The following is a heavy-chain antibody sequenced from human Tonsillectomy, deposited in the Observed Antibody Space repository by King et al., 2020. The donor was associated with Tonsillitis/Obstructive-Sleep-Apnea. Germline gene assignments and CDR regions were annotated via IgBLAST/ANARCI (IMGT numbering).Heavy chain of an antibody. CDR3: ASGKTWLSS. D-gene: IGHD5-24*01. CDR1: GLSVMTND. V-gene: IGHV3-53*01. Sequence: VQLVESGGGLIQPGGSLRLSCAASGLSVMTNDMTWVRQAPGKGLEWVSVIYAGGSTNYADSVTGRFTISRDYSKNTVDLQMKSLRDEDTAMYYCASGKTWLSSWGQGTLVTVSS. CDR2: IYAGGST. J-gene: IGHJ4*02.